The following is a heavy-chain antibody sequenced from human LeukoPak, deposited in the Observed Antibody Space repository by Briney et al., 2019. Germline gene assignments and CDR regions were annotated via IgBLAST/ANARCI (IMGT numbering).Heavy chain of an antibody. J-gene: IGHJ4*02. CDR2: INHSGIT. CDR3: ARLGTTVTTDY. Sequence: SETLSLTCAVHGGSFSGSYWNWIRQPPGKGLEWIGEINHSGITSYNPSLKSRVIISVDTSKNKFSLKVRSVTAADSAVYYCARLGTTVTTDYWGQGTLVTVSS. V-gene: IGHV4-34*01. CDR1: GGSFSGSY. D-gene: IGHD4-17*01.